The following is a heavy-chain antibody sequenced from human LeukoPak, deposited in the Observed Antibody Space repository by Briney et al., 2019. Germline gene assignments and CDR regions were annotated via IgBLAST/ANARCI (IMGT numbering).Heavy chain of an antibody. CDR1: GDSISSGYY. J-gene: IGHJ4*02. D-gene: IGHD5-24*01. V-gene: IGHV4-38-2*02. Sequence: KPSETLSLTCTVSGDSISSGYYWGWIRQPPGRGLEWIGSIHHSGSSYYNPSLKSRVTISVDTSKNQFSLKLSSVTAADTAVYYCARDSVEMASIYYFDHWGQGTLVTVSS. CDR2: IHHSGSS. CDR3: ARDSVEMASIYYFDH.